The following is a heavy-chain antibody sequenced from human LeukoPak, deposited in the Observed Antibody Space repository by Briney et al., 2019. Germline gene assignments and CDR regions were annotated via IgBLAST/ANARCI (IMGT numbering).Heavy chain of an antibody. CDR3: ARSPFGGYSYGPLNY. J-gene: IGHJ4*02. CDR1: GYTFTSNY. V-gene: IGHV1-46*01. CDR2: ITSSGGST. D-gene: IGHD5-18*01. Sequence: ASVKVSCKASGYTFTSNYMHWVRHAPGQGLEWMGIITSSGGSTRYAQKFQGRVTMTRDTSTSTVYLEVSSLGSEDTAVYYCARSPFGGYSYGPLNYWGQGTLVTVPS.